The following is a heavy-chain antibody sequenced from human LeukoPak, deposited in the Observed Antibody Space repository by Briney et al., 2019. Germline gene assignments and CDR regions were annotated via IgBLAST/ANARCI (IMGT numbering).Heavy chain of an antibody. D-gene: IGHD3-22*01. Sequence: PETLSLTCAVYGGSFSGYYWSWIRQPPGKGQEWIGEINDSGSTSCSPSLKSRVSISVDTSKNQFSLKLSSVTAADTAVYYCARVIDYDISGYYLGYWGQGTRVTVSS. J-gene: IGHJ4*02. CDR2: INDSGST. CDR1: GGSFSGYY. V-gene: IGHV4-34*01. CDR3: ARVIDYDISGYYLGY.